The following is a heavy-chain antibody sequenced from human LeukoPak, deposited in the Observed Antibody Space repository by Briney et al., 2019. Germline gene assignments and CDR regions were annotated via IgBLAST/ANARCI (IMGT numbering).Heavy chain of an antibody. CDR1: GASITSYN. J-gene: IGHJ4*02. V-gene: IGHV4-4*07. D-gene: IGHD2-21*02. CDR3: AREAYCGADCYSGFDY. Sequence: SETLSLTCTVSGASITSYNWSWIRQPAGKGLEWIGRIYASGSTTYNPSLKSRVTTSVDPSKNQFSLRLSSVTAADTAVYYCAREAYCGADCYSGFDYWGQGTLVTVSS. CDR2: IYASGST.